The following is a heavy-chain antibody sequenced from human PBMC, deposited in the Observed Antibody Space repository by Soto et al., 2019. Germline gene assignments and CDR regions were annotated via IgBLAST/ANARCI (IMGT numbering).Heavy chain of an antibody. V-gene: IGHV3-7*01. J-gene: IGHJ6*02. D-gene: IGHD6-13*01. CDR3: ARELLNSSSWYHYYYYGMDV. Sequence: GGSLRLSCAASGFTFSSYWMSWVRQAPGKGLEWVANIKQDGSEKYYVDSVKGRFTISRDNAKNSLYLQMNSLRAEDTAVYYCARELLNSSSWYHYYYYGMDVWGQGTTVTVSS. CDR2: IKQDGSEK. CDR1: GFTFSSYW.